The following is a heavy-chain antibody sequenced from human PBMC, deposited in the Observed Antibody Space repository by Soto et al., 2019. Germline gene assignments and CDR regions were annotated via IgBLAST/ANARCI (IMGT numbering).Heavy chain of an antibody. D-gene: IGHD3-10*01. CDR3: ARGGGYYGSGTYPFDY. V-gene: IGHV1-18*01. CDR2: ISVYNYNT. CDR1: GYTFSNYG. J-gene: IGHJ4*02. Sequence: QVQLVQSGAEVKKPGASVKVSCKTSGYTFSNYGIAWVRQAPGQGLEWMGWISVYNYNTNYAQKLQGRVTMTRDISTSTAYMELRSLISDDTAVDYCARGGGYYGSGTYPFDYWGQGTLVTVSS.